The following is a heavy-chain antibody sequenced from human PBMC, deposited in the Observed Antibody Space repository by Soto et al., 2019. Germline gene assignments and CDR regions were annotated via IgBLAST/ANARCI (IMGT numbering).Heavy chain of an antibody. CDR1: GFTFSSYA. CDR3: ARDVTIFGGMDV. CDR2: ISVSGGST. V-gene: IGHV3-23*01. Sequence: GGSLRLSCAASGFTFSSYAMSWVRQAPGEGLEWVSAISVSGGSTYYADSVKGRFNISRDNSKNTLYLQMNSLRAEDTAVYYCARDVTIFGGMDVWGQGTTVTVSS. J-gene: IGHJ6*02. D-gene: IGHD3-3*01.